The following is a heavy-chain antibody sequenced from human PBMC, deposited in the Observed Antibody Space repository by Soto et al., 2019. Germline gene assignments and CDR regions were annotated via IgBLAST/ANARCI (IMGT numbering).Heavy chain of an antibody. V-gene: IGHV1-8*01. CDR2: MNPNSGNT. CDR3: ARMSSSRWYPYYYGMDV. Sequence: QVQLVQSGAEVKKPGASVKVSCKASGYTFTSYDINWVRLTTGQGLEWMGWMNPNSGNTGYAQKFQGRVSMTRNTSISTAYMELSSLRSEDTAVYYCARMSSSRWYPYYYGMDVWGQGTTVTVSS. CDR1: GYTFTSYD. D-gene: IGHD6-13*01. J-gene: IGHJ6*02.